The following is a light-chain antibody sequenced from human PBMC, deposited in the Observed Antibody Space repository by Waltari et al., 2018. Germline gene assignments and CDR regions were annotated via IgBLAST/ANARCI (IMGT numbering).Light chain of an antibody. V-gene: IGKV1-39*01. CDR1: ANIGSY. CDR3: QHSFETPYS. Sequence: DIHMTQSPPSLSASIGDSVTITCRASANIGSYLNWYQQKSGEVPRLLIYAASTLQSGVPPRFSGSRSGTDFTFTISSLQPEDCAVYYCQHSFETPYSFGQGTKVEIK. CDR2: AAS. J-gene: IGKJ2*03.